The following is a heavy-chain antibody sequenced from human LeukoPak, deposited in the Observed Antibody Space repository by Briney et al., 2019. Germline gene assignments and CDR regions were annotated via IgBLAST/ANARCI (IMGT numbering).Heavy chain of an antibody. J-gene: IGHJ4*02. Sequence: ASVTVSCKASGYTFTSYDINWVRQAPGQGLEWMGWMNPNSGNTGYAQKLKGRVTMTRNTAKSTAYMELSSLRSEDTAVYYCARVGYYGSGSYEEYYFDYWGQGTLVTVSS. CDR1: GYTFTSYD. CDR2: MNPNSGNT. V-gene: IGHV1-8*01. D-gene: IGHD3-10*01. CDR3: ARVGYYGSGSYEEYYFDY.